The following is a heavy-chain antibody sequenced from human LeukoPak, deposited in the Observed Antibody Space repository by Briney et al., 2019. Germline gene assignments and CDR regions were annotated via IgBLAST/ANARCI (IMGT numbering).Heavy chain of an antibody. J-gene: IGHJ5*02. D-gene: IGHD2-2*01. CDR1: GFTFSSYS. Sequence: PGGSLRLSCAASGFTFSSYSMSWVRQAPGKGLEWVSYISSSSSTIYYADSVKGRFTISRDNAKNSLYLQMNSLRAEDTAVYYCAREAVGNIVVVPAATNWFDPWGQGTLVTVSS. V-gene: IGHV3-48*01. CDR2: ISSSSSTI. CDR3: AREAVGNIVVVPAATNWFDP.